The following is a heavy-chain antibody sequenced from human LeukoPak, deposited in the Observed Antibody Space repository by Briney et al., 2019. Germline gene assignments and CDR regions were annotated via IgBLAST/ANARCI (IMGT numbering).Heavy chain of an antibody. V-gene: IGHV4-31*03. J-gene: IGHJ4*02. D-gene: IGHD1-20*01. CDR1: GGSISSGGYS. CDR3: ARWFEGITGTYFDY. CDR2: IYYSGST. Sequence: SETLSLTCTVSGGSISSGGYSWSWIRQHPGKGLEWIGYIYYSGSTYYNPSLKSRVTISVDTSKNQFSLKLSSVTAADTAVYYCARWFEGITGTYFDYWGQGTLVTVSS.